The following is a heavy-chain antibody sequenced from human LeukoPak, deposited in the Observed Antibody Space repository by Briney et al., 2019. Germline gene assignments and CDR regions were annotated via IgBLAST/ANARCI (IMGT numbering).Heavy chain of an antibody. V-gene: IGHV4-59*01. CDR3: VRGYCSGRTCYHFDY. D-gene: IGHD2-15*01. J-gene: IGHJ4*02. Sequence: SETLSLTCTVSGGSITSYYWNWIRQPPGKGLEWIGYFYYTGSDNYNPSLKSRVTISADTSKNQFSLELSSVTAADTAVYFCVRGYCSGRTCYHFDYWGQGTLATVSS. CDR1: GGSITSYY. CDR2: FYYTGSD.